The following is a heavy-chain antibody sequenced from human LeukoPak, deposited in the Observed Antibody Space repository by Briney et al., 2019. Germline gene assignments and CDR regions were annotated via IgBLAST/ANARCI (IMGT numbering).Heavy chain of an antibody. V-gene: IGHV4/OR15-8*01. J-gene: IGHJ6*02. CDR2: IHHDGRI. Sequence: SETLSLTCDVSGGSIDSTNWWNWVRQPPGKGLEWIGEIHHDGRINYNPSLKSRVTISVDRSKNQFSLKLSSVTAADTAVYYCARGIAADGSYGMDVWGQGTTVTVSS. D-gene: IGHD6-13*01. CDR1: GGSIDSTNW. CDR3: ARGIAADGSYGMDV.